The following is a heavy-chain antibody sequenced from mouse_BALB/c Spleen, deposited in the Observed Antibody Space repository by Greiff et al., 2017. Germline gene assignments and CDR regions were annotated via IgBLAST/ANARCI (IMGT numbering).Heavy chain of an antibody. CDR3: ARHGRSMVTYFDY. CDR2: ISSGGSYT. J-gene: IGHJ2*01. CDR1: GFTFSSYG. D-gene: IGHD2-10*02. V-gene: IGHV5-6*01. Sequence: EVHLVESGGDLVKPGGSLKLSCAASGFTFSSYGMSWVRQTPDKRLEWVATISSGGSYTYYPDSVKGRFTISRDNAKNTLYLQMSSLKSEDTAMYYCARHGRSMVTYFDYWGQGTTLTVSS.